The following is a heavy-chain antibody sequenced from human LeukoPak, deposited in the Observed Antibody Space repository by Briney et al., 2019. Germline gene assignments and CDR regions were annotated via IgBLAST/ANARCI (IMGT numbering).Heavy chain of an antibody. D-gene: IGHD4-17*01. J-gene: IGHJ5*02. CDR2: IYSGGST. CDR3: ARDSSLDYGDYVGHGDENWFDP. V-gene: IGHV3-66*01. CDR1: GFTVSSKD. Sequence: GGSLRLSCAASGFTVSSKDMTWVRQAPGKGLEWVSVIYSGGSTYYADSVRGRFTISRDNSKNTLYFQMNSLRAEDTAVYYCARDSSLDYGDYVGHGDENWFDPWGQGTLVTVSS.